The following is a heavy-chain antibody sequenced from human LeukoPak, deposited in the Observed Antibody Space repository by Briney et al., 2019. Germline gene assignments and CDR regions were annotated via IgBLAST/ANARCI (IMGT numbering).Heavy chain of an antibody. V-gene: IGHV4-34*01. Sequence: PSETLSLTCAVYGGSFSDNFWTWIRQPPGKGMEWIGEINHSGSTNYNPSLKSRVTISLGTSNNQFSLKLNSVTAAVTAVYYCARGPTIRFLESLGYYYMDVWGKGTTVTVSS. CDR2: INHSGST. J-gene: IGHJ6*03. D-gene: IGHD3-3*01. CDR3: ARGPTIRFLESLGYYYMDV. CDR1: GGSFSDNF.